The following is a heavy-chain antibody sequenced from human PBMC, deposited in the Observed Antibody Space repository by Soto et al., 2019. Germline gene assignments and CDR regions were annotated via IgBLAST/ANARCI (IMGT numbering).Heavy chain of an antibody. Sequence: EVQLLESGGGLVQPGGSLRHSCAASGFTFSNYAMNWVRQAPGKGLEWVSTISSSSGITYYADSVKGRFTISRDNSKNFLYLQMNSLRGDDTGVYYCAKVGSERYSGQHSDYWGQGTLVTISS. D-gene: IGHD5-12*01. CDR1: GFTFSNYA. CDR2: ISSSSGIT. J-gene: IGHJ4*02. V-gene: IGHV3-23*01. CDR3: AKVGSERYSGQHSDY.